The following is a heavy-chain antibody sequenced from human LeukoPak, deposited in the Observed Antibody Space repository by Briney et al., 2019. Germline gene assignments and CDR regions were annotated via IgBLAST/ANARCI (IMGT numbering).Heavy chain of an antibody. D-gene: IGHD6-13*01. J-gene: IGHJ4*02. CDR2: IYYSGST. V-gene: IGHV4-31*03. CDR3: ARAEGTTGIVAAGTFDY. CDR1: GGSINSGGYY. Sequence: SETLSLTCTVSGGSINSGGYYWSWIRQHPGKGLERIGYIYYSGSTYYNPSLKSRVTMSVDTSKNQFSLKLSSVTAADTAVYYCARAEGTTGIVAAGTFDYWGQGTLVTVSS.